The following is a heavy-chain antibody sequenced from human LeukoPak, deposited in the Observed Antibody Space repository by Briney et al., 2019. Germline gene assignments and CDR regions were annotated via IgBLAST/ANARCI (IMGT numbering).Heavy chain of an antibody. V-gene: IGHV4-34*01. CDR1: GGSFSGYY. J-gene: IGHJ5*02. D-gene: IGHD4-11*01. Sequence: SETLSLTCAVYGGSFSGYYWSWIRQPPGKGLEWIGEINHSGSTNYNPSLKSRVTISVDTSKNQFSLKLSSVTAADTAVYYCARDHRGVTTNWFDPWGQGTLVTVSS. CDR2: INHSGST. CDR3: ARDHRGVTTNWFDP.